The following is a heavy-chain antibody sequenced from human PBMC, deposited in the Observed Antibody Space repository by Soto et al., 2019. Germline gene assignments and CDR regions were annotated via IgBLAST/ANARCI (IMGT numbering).Heavy chain of an antibody. V-gene: IGHV4-31*03. D-gene: IGHD3-22*01. CDR3: ARAYYDSSGYLDY. CDR1: GGSISSGGYY. Sequence: SETLSLTCTVSGGSISSGGYYWSWIRQHPGKGLEWIGYIYYSGSAYYNPCLKSRVTISVDTSKNQFSLKLSSVTAADTAVYYCARAYYDSSGYLDYWGQGTLVTVSS. J-gene: IGHJ4*02. CDR2: IYYSGSA.